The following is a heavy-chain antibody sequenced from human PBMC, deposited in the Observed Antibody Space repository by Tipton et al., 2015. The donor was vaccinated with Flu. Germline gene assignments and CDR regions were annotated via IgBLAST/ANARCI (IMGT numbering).Heavy chain of an antibody. CDR2: ISVTTGGT. D-gene: IGHD2-8*01. J-gene: IGHJ4*02. CDR3: ARGRGYCTTTTCLLPFDF. V-gene: IGHV3-23*01. Sequence: SLRLSCKGSRLTFKSYAMSWVRQAPGKGLQWVSGISVTTGGTYYADSVKGRFTISRDNSKNTLYLQMNSLRVEDTAVYYCARGRGYCTTTTCLLPFDFWGQGTLVTVSS. CDR1: RLTFKSYA.